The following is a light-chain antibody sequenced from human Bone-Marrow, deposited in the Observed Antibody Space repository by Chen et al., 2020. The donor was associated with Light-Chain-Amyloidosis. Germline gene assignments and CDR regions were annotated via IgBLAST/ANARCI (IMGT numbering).Light chain of an antibody. J-gene: IGLJ3*02. V-gene: IGLV6-57*01. Sequence: NFMLTQPHSVSESPGKTVIISCTRSSGSIATNYVQWYQQRPGSSPTTVSYEDEQRPSGVPDRFSCYVGGPSNSASLTISGLKTEDEADYCCQSYQGSCQGVIGGGTKLTV. CDR1: SGSIATNY. CDR2: EDE. CDR3: QSYQGSCQGV.